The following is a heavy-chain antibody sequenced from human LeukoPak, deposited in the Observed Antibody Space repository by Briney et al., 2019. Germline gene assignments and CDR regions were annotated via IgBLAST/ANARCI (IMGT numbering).Heavy chain of an antibody. CDR2: ISSSSSYI. CDR1: GFTFSSYS. D-gene: IGHD3-10*01. V-gene: IGHV3-21*01. J-gene: IGHJ6*03. Sequence: GGSLRLSCAASGFTFSSYSMNWVRQAPGKGLEWVSSISSSSSYIYYADSVKGRFTISRDNAKNSLYLQMNSLRAEDTAVYYCAKDRNGEYGSGIYYMDVWGKGTTVTISS. CDR3: AKDRNGEYGSGIYYMDV.